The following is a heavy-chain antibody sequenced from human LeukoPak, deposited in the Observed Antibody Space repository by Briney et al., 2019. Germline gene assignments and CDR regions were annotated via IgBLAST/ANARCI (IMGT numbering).Heavy chain of an antibody. V-gene: IGHV4-31*03. CDR1: GGSISNDGYY. D-gene: IGHD1-1*01. CDR2: IYYSGST. CDR3: ARDLTGDQFFDP. J-gene: IGHJ5*02. Sequence: TLSLTCNVSGGSISNDGYYWSSIRQHPVKCLDWLGYIYYSGSTYYNPSLKSRVTVSVDTSTSQFSLRLSSVTAADTAVYYCARDLTGDQFFDPWGQGTLVTVSS.